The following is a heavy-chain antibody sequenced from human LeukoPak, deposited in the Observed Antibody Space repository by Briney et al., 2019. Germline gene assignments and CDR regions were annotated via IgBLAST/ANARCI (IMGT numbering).Heavy chain of an antibody. J-gene: IGHJ5*02. V-gene: IGHV4-4*07. CDR1: GGSISSYY. D-gene: IGHD3-10*01. CDR3: ARGFLGGSGSYYNYNWFDP. CDR2: IYTSGST. Sequence: SETLSLACTVSGGSISSYYWSWIRQPAGKGLEWIGRIYTSGSTNYNPSLKSRVTMSLDTSKNQFSLKVSSVTAADTAVYYCARGFLGGSGSYYNYNWFDPWGQGTLVTVSS.